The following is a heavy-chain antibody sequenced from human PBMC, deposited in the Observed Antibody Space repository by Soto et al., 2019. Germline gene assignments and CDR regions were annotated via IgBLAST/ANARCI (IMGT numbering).Heavy chain of an antibody. CDR2: IYHSGST. CDR3: ARDGEQWLVVD. Sequence: QVQLQESGPGLVKPSGTLSLTCAVSGGSISSSNWWSWVRQPPGKGLEWIGEIYHSGSTNYNPSLPSXXTXAXXKSTNQCSLKLSSVTAAATAVYYCARDGEQWLVVDWGQGTLVTVSS. J-gene: IGHJ4*02. CDR1: GGSISSSNW. D-gene: IGHD6-19*01. V-gene: IGHV4-4*02.